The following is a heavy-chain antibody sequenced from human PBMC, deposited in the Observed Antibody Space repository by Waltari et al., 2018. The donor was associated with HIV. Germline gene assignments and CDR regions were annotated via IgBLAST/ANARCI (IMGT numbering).Heavy chain of an antibody. Sequence: QLQLQESGPGLVTPSATLSLTCSVSGGSISTSSFYWAWIRQAPGKGLEWIGSVYYTGSGLYKPTLESRPSVLVDTSKRELARRLSSVTAADTAVYYCARHMISERGSYDILTGFDYWGQGTLVTVSS. CDR1: GGSISTSSFY. V-gene: IGHV4-39*01. D-gene: IGHD3-9*01. J-gene: IGHJ4*02. CDR3: ARHMISERGSYDILTGFDY. CDR2: VYYTGSG.